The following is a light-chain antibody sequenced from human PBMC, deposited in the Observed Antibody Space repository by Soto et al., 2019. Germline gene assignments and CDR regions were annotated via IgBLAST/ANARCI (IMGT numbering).Light chain of an antibody. CDR1: SSDIGTYNS. CDR2: EVS. Sequence: QSALTQPASVSGSPGQSITISCTGTSSDIGTYNSVSWYQHHPGKAPKLIIHEVSNRPSGVSNRFSGSKSGNTASLTISGLQTEYEADYYCSSYLSTSALGFGGGTKVTVL. CDR3: SSYLSTSALG. J-gene: IGLJ3*02. V-gene: IGLV2-14*01.